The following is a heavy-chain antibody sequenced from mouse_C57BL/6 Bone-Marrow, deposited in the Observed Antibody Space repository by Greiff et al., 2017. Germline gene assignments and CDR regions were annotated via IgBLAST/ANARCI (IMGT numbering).Heavy chain of an antibody. CDR1: GYTFTSYW. D-gene: IGHD2-10*02. Sequence: QVQLQQPGAELVKPGASVKLSCKASGYTFTSYWMHWVKQRPGQGLEWIGMIHPNSGSTNYNEKFKSKATLTVDKSSSTAYMQLSSLTSEDSAVYYCARYGKGDWYFDVWGTGTTVTGSS. V-gene: IGHV1-64*01. CDR3: ARYGKGDWYFDV. CDR2: IHPNSGST. J-gene: IGHJ1*03.